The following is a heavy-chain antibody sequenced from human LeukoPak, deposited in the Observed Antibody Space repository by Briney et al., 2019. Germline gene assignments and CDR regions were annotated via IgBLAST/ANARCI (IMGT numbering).Heavy chain of an antibody. Sequence: GGSLRLSCAASGFTFSSYWMHWVRQAPGKGLVWVSRIKGDGSETSYAGSVKGRFTISRDNAKNTLYLQMSSLRADDTAVYYCTSDRVFYGLDVWGQGTMVTVSS. V-gene: IGHV3-74*01. J-gene: IGHJ6*02. CDR3: TSDRVFYGLDV. CDR2: IKGDGSET. CDR1: GFTFSSYW.